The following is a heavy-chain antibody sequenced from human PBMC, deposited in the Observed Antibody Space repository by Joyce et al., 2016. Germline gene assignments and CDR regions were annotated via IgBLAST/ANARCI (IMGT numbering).Heavy chain of an antibody. CDR1: GFTFSSYS. V-gene: IGHV3-21*01. J-gene: IGHJ4*02. CDR3: ARGSGLGFCSGGSCLFDY. Sequence: EVQLVESGGGLVKTGGSLRLSCAASGFTFSSYSMNWVRQAPGKGLEWVSSISSSSSYIYYTDSVKGRFTISRDNAKNSLYLQMNSLRAEDTAVYYCARGSGLGFCSGGSCLFDYWGQGTLVTVSS. CDR2: ISSSSSYI. D-gene: IGHD2-15*01.